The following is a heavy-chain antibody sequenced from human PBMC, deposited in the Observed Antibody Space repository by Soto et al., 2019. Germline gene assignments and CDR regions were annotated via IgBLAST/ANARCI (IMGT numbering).Heavy chain of an antibody. V-gene: IGHV3-48*01. CDR1: GFTFSSYS. D-gene: IGHD3-16*01. J-gene: IGHJ4*02. CDR3: AREGANIFDY. Sequence: EVQLVESGGGLVQPGGSLRLSCAASGFTFSSYSMNWVRQAPGKGLEWVSYISSSSSSIYYADSVKGRFTISRDNAKNSLYLQMNSLRAEDTGVYYWAREGANIFDYWGQGTLVTVSS. CDR2: ISSSSSSI.